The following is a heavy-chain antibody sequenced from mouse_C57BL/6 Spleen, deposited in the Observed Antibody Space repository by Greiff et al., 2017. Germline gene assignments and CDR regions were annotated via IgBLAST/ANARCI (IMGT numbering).Heavy chain of an antibody. CDR1: GFTFSSYA. D-gene: IGHD4-1*01. CDR2: ISDGGSYT. V-gene: IGHV5-4*01. Sequence: VQLKESGGGLVKPGGSLKLSCAASGFTFSSYAMSWVRQTPEKRLEWVATISDGGSYTYYPDNVKGRFTISRDNAKNNLYLQMSHLKSEDTAMYYCARGLTGPYYFDYWGQGTTLTVSS. CDR3: ARGLTGPYYFDY. J-gene: IGHJ2*01.